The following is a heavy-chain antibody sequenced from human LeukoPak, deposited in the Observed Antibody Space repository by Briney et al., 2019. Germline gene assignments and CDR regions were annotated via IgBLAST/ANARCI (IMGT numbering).Heavy chain of an antibody. D-gene: IGHD6-13*01. CDR1: GFTFSSYG. Sequence: AGESLRLSCAASGFTFSSYGMHWVRQAPGKGLEWVAVIWYDGSNKYYADSVKGRFTISRDNSKNTLSLQMNSLRAEDTAVYYCATSGSSWYYFDCWGQGTLVTVSS. CDR3: ATSGSSWYYFDC. J-gene: IGHJ4*02. V-gene: IGHV3-33*01. CDR2: IWYDGSNK.